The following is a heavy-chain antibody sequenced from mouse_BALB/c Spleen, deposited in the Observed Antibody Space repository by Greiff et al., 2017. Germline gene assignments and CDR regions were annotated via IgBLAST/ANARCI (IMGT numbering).Heavy chain of an antibody. CDR1: GFTFSSYY. J-gene: IGHJ4*01. V-gene: IGHV5-6-2*01. D-gene: IGHD2-2*01. CDR2: INSNGGST. Sequence: EVKLMESGGGLVKLGGSLKLSCAASGFTFSSYYMSWVRQTPEKRLELVAAINSNGGSTYYPDTVKGRFTISRDNAKNTLYLQMSSLKSEDTALYYCARRIYYGYDGAMDYWGQGTSVTVSS. CDR3: ARRIYYGYDGAMDY.